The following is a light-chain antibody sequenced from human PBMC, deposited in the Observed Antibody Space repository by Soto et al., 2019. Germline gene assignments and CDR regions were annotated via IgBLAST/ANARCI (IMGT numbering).Light chain of an antibody. CDR2: WAS. J-gene: IGKJ1*01. CDR3: QQYYNIPPT. V-gene: IGKV4-1*01. Sequence: DIVMTQSPDSLAVSLGERATINCKSSQSVFFNSNNKNYLAWYQQKPGQPPKLLIYWASNRESGVPDRLSGSGSGTDFTLTISSLQAEDVAVYYCQQYYNIPPTFGQGTKVEI. CDR1: QSVFFNSNNKNY.